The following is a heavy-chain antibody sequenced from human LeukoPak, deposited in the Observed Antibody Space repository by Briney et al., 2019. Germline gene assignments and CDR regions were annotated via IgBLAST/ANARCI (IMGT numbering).Heavy chain of an antibody. V-gene: IGHV3-23*01. CDR1: GFTSSSYA. Sequence: PGGSLRLSCAASGFTSSSYAMSWVRQAPGKGLEWVSAISGSGGSTYYADSVKGRFTISRDNSKNTLYLQMNSLRAEDTAVYYCAKDGSYYDSSGYYYFDYWGQGTLVTVSS. J-gene: IGHJ4*02. CDR2: ISGSGGST. D-gene: IGHD3-22*01. CDR3: AKDGSYYDSSGYYYFDY.